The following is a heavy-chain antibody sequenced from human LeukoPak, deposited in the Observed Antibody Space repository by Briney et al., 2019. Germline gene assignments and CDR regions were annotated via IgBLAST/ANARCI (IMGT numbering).Heavy chain of an antibody. V-gene: IGHV3-48*03. D-gene: IGHD6-19*01. J-gene: IGHJ4*02. CDR1: GFTFSSYE. CDR2: ISSSSNI. Sequence: GGSLRLSCAASGFTFSSYEMNWVRQAPGKGLEWVSYISSSSNIYYADSVKGRFTISRDNAKNSLYLQMNSLRAEDTAVYYCARSSGWYGRSYFDYWGQGTRVTVAS. CDR3: ARSSGWYGRSYFDY.